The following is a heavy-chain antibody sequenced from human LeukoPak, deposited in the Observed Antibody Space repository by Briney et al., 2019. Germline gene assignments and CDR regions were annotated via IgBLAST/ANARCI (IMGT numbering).Heavy chain of an antibody. J-gene: IGHJ4*02. D-gene: IGHD3-9*01. CDR1: GFNFNNYG. Sequence: PGGSLRLSCAASGFNFNNYGMNWVRQAPGKGLEWVAVISYDGIHKNFADSVKGRFTISRDNSKNTLYLQMNSLRVEDTAVFYCAKGMEERLVLTPIEQWGQGTLVTVSS. CDR3: AKGMEERLVLTPIEQ. V-gene: IGHV3-30*18. CDR2: ISYDGIHK.